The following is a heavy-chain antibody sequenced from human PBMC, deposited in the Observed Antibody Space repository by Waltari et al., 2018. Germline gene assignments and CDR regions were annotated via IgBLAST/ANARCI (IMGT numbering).Heavy chain of an antibody. D-gene: IGHD3-22*01. J-gene: IGHJ4*02. CDR2: INHSGST. Sequence: QVQLQQWGAGLLKPSETLSLTCAVYGGSFSGYYWSWIRQPPGKGLEWIGEINHSGSTNYNPSLKSLVTISVDTSKNQFSLKLSSVTAADTAVYYCASYDSSGEFDYWGQGTLVTVSS. V-gene: IGHV4-34*01. CDR1: GGSFSGYY. CDR3: ASYDSSGEFDY.